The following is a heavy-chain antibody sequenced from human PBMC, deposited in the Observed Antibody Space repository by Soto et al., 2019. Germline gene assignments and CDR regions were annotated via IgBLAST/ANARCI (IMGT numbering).Heavy chain of an antibody. Sequence: QVQLVESGGGVVQPGRSLRLSCTASGFTFSHHGMHWVRQTPGKGLEWVAIIWYDGSNKYYVDSVKGRFTISRDNSENTVWLQMHSLRAEDTAVYYCARECTGTAVVGTLDHWGQGTQVTVSS. CDR2: IWYDGSNK. D-gene: IGHD6-19*01. V-gene: IGHV3-33*01. J-gene: IGHJ4*02. CDR1: GFTFSHHG. CDR3: ARECTGTAVVGTLDH.